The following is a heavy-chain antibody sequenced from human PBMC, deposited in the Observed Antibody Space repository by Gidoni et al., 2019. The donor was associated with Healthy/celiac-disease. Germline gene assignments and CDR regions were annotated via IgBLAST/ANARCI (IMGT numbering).Heavy chain of an antibody. V-gene: IGHV1-69*04. CDR3: ARDSDYYYYGMDV. J-gene: IGHJ6*02. CDR2: IIPILGIA. CDR1: GGPFSSYA. D-gene: IGHD1-26*01. Sequence: QVQLVQSGAEVKKPGSSVKVSCKASGGPFSSYAISWVRQAPGQGLEWMGRIIPILGIANYAQKFQGRVTITADKSTSTAYMELSSLRSEDTAVYYCARDSDYYYYGMDVWGQGTTVTVSS.